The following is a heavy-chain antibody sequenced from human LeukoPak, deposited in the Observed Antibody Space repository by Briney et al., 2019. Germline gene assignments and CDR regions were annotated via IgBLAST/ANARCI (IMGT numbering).Heavy chain of an antibody. CDR1: GGSISSYY. CDR3: ARADTLRDGDYPPGFDY. D-gene: IGHD4-17*01. CDR2: IYYSGST. J-gene: IGHJ4*02. Sequence: PSETLSLTCTVSGGSISSYYWSWIRQPPGKGLEWIGYIYYSGSTNYNPSLKSRVTISVDTSKNQFSLKLSSVTAADTAVYYCARADTLRDGDYPPGFDYWGQGTLVTVSS. V-gene: IGHV4-59*01.